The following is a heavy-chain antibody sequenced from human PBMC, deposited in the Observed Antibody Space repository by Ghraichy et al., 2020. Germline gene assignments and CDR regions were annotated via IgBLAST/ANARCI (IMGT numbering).Heavy chain of an antibody. V-gene: IGHV4-39*01. CDR1: GGSISSSSYY. J-gene: IGHJ4*02. D-gene: IGHD3-3*01. CDR2: IYYSGST. CDR3: ARAGYYDFWSGYYTYVDY. Sequence: ESLNITCTVSGGSISSSSYYWGWIRQPPGKGLEWIGSIYYSGSTYYNPSLKSRVTISVDTSKNQFSLKLSSVTAADTAVYYCARAGYYDFWSGYYTYVDYWGQGTLVTVSS.